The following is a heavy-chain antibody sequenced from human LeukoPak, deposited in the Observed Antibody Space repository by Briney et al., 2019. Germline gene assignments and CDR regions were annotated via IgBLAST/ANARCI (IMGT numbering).Heavy chain of an antibody. J-gene: IGHJ4*02. Sequence: TGGSLRLSCEASGFSFSAYTMDWVRQAPGKGLEWISYISLSGSITYYADSVKGRFTISRDNARNSLHLQMNSLRAEDTAIYYCAKLVSDSSSYWGRGILVTVSS. CDR3: AKLVSDSSSY. D-gene: IGHD6-6*01. CDR1: GFSFSAYT. V-gene: IGHV3-48*01. CDR2: ISLSGSIT.